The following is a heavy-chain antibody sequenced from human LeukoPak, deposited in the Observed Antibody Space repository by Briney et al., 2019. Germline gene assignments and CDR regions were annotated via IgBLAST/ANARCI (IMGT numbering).Heavy chain of an antibody. CDR3: ARDLSNSGSYPNWFDP. CDR1: GGSISSNY. Sequence: SETLSLTCTVSGGSISSNYWSWIRQPPGKGLEWIGSIYHSGSTYYNPSLKSRVTISVDTSKNQFSLKLSSVTAADTAVYYCARDLSNSGSYPNWFDPWGQGTLVTVSS. CDR2: IYHSGST. V-gene: IGHV4-38-2*02. D-gene: IGHD1-26*01. J-gene: IGHJ5*02.